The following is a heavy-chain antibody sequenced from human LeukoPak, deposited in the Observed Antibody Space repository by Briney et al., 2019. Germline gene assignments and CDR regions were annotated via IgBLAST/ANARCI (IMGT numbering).Heavy chain of an antibody. CDR3: VRLSSAVAGTYDCWYLAV. CDR1: GVSLTNYS. D-gene: IGHD6-13*01. V-gene: IGHV4-4*09. J-gene: IGHJ6*04. Sequence: SETLSLTCAVSGVSLTNYSWSWVRQPPGKGLEWIGYIHTSGSTNYNTSLKSRAAISVDRSKNQCSLKVTSVTAADTAVYYCVRLSSAVAGTYDCWYLAVWGKGTTVTVSS. CDR2: IHTSGST.